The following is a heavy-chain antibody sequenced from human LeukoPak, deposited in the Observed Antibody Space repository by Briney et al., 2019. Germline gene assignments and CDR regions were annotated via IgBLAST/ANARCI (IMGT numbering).Heavy chain of an antibody. CDR3: AKAVAGFSNWFDS. V-gene: IGHV3-23*01. CDR1: GFTSSSFA. Sequence: GGSLRLSCTASGFTSSSFAMGWVRQAPGKGLDWVSTISGSGASTYYVDSVKGRFTISRDNSKNTLYLQMSSLTADDTAVYYRAKAVAGFSNWFDSWGQGTLLTVSS. J-gene: IGHJ5*01. CDR2: ISGSGAST. D-gene: IGHD6-19*01.